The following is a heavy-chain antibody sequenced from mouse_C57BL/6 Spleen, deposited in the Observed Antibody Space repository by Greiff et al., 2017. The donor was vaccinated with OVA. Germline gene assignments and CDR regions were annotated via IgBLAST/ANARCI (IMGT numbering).Heavy chain of an antibody. D-gene: IGHD2-5*01. V-gene: IGHV1-52*01. Sequence: QVQLQQPGAELVRPGSSVKLSCKASGYTFTSYWMHWVKQRPIQGLEWIGNIDPSDSETHYNQKFKDKATLTVDKSSSTAYMQLSSLTSDDSAVYYCARSNYSNYGYFDVWGTGTTVTVSS. CDR2: IDPSDSET. J-gene: IGHJ1*03. CDR3: ARSNYSNYGYFDV. CDR1: GYTFTSYW.